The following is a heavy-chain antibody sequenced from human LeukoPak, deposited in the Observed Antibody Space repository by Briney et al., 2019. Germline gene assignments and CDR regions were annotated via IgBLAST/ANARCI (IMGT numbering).Heavy chain of an antibody. CDR1: GGSINSSTFY. V-gene: IGHV4-39*01. D-gene: IGHD6-19*01. CDR2: IYYIGNT. CDR3: ARHNNGWYIDY. J-gene: IGHJ4*02. Sequence: SETLSLTCSVSGGSINSSTFYWGWIRQHPGKGLEWIASIYYIGNTYYKPSLKGRVTISSDTSKNLVSLKLSSVTAADTAVYYCARHNNGWYIDYWGQGTLVTVSS.